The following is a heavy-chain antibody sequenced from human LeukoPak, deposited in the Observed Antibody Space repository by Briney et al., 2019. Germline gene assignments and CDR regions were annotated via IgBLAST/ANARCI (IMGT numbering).Heavy chain of an antibody. CDR3: ARGCGSSWYNFDY. V-gene: IGHV4-34*01. D-gene: IGHD6-13*01. CDR2: INHSGST. CDR1: GGSFSGYY. J-gene: IGHJ4*02. Sequence: PSETLSLTCAVYGGSFSGYYWSWILQPPGKGLEWIGEINHSGSTNYNPSLKSRVTISVDTSKNQFSLKLSSVTAADTAVYYCARGCGSSWYNFDYWGQGTLVTVSS.